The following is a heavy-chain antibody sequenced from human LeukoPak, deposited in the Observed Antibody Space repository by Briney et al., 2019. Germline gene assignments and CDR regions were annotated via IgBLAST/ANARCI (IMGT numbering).Heavy chain of an antibody. Sequence: KPGGSLRLSCAASGFTFSSYSMNWVRQAPGKGLEWVSSISSSSSYIYYADSVKGRFTISRDNAKNSLYLQMNSLRAEGTAVYYCARLGGRQLEGVLDYWGQGTLVTVSS. CDR1: GFTFSSYS. D-gene: IGHD6-13*01. CDR2: ISSSSSYI. J-gene: IGHJ4*02. CDR3: ARLGGRQLEGVLDY. V-gene: IGHV3-21*01.